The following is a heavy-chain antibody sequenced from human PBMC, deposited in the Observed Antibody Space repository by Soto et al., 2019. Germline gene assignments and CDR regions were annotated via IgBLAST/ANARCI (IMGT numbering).Heavy chain of an antibody. CDR3: ARAHHCTNGVCYTSVAFDI. V-gene: IGHV4-30-4*01. D-gene: IGHD2-8*01. CDR1: GGSISSGDYY. CDR2: IYYSGST. J-gene: IGHJ3*02. Sequence: PSETLSLTCTVSGGSISSGDYYWSWIRQPPGKGLEWIGYIYYSGSTYYNPSLKSRVTISVDTSKNQFSLKLSSVTAADTAVYYCARAHHCTNGVCYTSVAFDILGQGTMVTVSS.